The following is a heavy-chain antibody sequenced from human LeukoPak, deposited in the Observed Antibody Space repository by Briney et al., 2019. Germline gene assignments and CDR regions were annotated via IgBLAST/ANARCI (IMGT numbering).Heavy chain of an antibody. CDR2: IRYDGSNK. D-gene: IGHD3-22*01. V-gene: IGHV3-30*02. CDR1: GFTFSSYG. Sequence: GGSLRLSCAASGFTFSSYGMHWVRQAPGKGLEWVAFIRYDGSNKYYADSVKGRFTISRDNSKNTLYLQMNSLRAEDTAVYYCAKVLRPMIAPLDAFDIWGQGTMVTVSS. CDR3: AKVLRPMIAPLDAFDI. J-gene: IGHJ3*02.